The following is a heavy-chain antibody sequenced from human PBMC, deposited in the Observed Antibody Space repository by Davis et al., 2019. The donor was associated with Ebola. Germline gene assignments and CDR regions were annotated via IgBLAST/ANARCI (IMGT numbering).Heavy chain of an antibody. V-gene: IGHV1-3*01. CDR3: TRDFGSTFEFFDY. CDR1: GGTFSSYT. CDR2: LNAGNGNT. D-gene: IGHD3-3*01. Sequence: ASVKVSCKASGGTFSSYTITWVRQAPGQRPEWMGWLNAGNGNTKNSQKFQGRLTITRDTSASTTYMELSSLISEDTAVYYCTRDFGSTFEFFDYWGQGTLVTVSS. J-gene: IGHJ4*02.